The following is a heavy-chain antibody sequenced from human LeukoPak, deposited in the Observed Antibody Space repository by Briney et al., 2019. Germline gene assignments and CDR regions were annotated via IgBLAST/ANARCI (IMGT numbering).Heavy chain of an antibody. J-gene: IGHJ4*02. V-gene: IGHV3-21*01. Sequence: PGGSLRLSCAASGFTFSSYSMNWVRQAPGKGLEWVSSISSSSSYIYYADSVEGRFTISRDNAKNSLYLQMNSLRAEDTAVYYCARNPVVAATEDYWGQGTLVTVSS. CDR2: ISSSSSYI. CDR3: ARNPVVAATEDY. D-gene: IGHD2-15*01. CDR1: GFTFSSYS.